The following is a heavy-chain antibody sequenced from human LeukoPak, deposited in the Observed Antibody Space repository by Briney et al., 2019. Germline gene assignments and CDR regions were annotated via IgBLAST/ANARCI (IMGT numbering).Heavy chain of an antibody. J-gene: IGHJ4*02. CDR1: GGSISSSSYY. CDR3: ASGPYPAAGTDHQFDY. V-gene: IGHV4-61*01. Sequence: SETLSLTCTVSGGSISSSSYYWSWIRQPPGKGLEWIGYIYYRGSTNYNPALKSRVTISVDTSKNQFSLRLSSVTAADTAVYYCASGPYPAAGTDHQFDYWGQGTLVTVSS. CDR2: IYYRGST. D-gene: IGHD6-13*01.